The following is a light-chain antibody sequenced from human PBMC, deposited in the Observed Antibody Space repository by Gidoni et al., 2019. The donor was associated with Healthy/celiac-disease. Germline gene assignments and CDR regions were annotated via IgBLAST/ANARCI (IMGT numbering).Light chain of an antibody. Sequence: DIQMTQSPSTLSASVGDRVTIPCRASQSISSWLAWYQQKPGKAPKLLIYKAYSLESGVPSRFSGSGSGTEFTLTISSLQPDDFATYYCQQYNSYSCSFGQGTKLEIK. CDR2: KAY. CDR3: QQYNSYSCS. CDR1: QSISSW. V-gene: IGKV1-5*03. J-gene: IGKJ2*04.